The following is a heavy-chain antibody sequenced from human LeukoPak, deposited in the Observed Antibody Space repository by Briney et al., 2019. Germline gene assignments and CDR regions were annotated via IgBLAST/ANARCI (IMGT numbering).Heavy chain of an antibody. CDR3: SFSIVPRSPYYYYMDV. CDR1: GGTFNTYA. V-gene: IGHV1-69*13. Sequence: GASVKVSCKASGGTFNTYAINWVRQAPGQGLEWMGAIIPIFGTAHYGQKFQGRATITADESTSTAYMELSSLRSEDTAVYYCSFSIVPRSPYYYYMDVWGKGTTVTVSS. J-gene: IGHJ6*03. D-gene: IGHD2-21*01. CDR2: IIPIFGTA.